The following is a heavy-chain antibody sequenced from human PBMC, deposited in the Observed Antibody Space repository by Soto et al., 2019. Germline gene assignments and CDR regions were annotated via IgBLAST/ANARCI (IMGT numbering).Heavy chain of an antibody. D-gene: IGHD4-17*01. CDR1: GGSISSGGYY. CDR3: ARSPVTHPLYYMDV. Sequence: PSETLSLTCTVSGGSISSGGYYWSWIRQHPGKGLEWIGYIYYSGSTYYNPSLKSRVTISVDMSKNQFSLKLSSVTAADTAVYYCARSPVTHPLYYMDVWGKGTTVTVSS. V-gene: IGHV4-31*03. CDR2: IYYSGST. J-gene: IGHJ6*03.